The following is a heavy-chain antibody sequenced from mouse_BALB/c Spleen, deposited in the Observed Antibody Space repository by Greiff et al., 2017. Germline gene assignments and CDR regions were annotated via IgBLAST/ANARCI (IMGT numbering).Heavy chain of an antibody. CDR1: GYTFTSYT. J-gene: IGHJ4*01. Sequence: VQLQQSGAELARPGASVKMSCKASGYTFTSYTMHWVKQRPGQGLEWIGYINPSSGYTNYNQKFKDKATLTADKSSSTAYMQLSSLTSEDSAVYYCARRYGNYVDYYAMDYWGQGTSVTVSS. V-gene: IGHV1-4*01. D-gene: IGHD2-10*02. CDR2: INPSSGYT. CDR3: ARRYGNYVDYYAMDY.